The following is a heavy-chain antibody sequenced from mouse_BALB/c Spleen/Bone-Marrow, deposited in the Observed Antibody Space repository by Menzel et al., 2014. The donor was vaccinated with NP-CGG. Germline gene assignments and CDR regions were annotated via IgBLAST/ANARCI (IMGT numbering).Heavy chain of an antibody. V-gene: IGHV1S22*01. Sequence: KQSGSELVRPGASVKLSCKASGYTFTSYWMHWVKQRPGQGLEWIGNIYPGSGSTNYDEEFKSKAALTVDTSSSTDYMQLSSLTSEDSAVYYCTSLRLPYWGQGTLVTVSA. CDR2: IYPGSGST. CDR3: TSLRLPY. J-gene: IGHJ3*01. CDR1: GYTFTSYW. D-gene: IGHD1-2*01.